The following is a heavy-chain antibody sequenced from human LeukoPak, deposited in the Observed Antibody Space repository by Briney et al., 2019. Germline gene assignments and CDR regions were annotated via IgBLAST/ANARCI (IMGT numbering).Heavy chain of an antibody. CDR3: ARSSSSRGWFDP. V-gene: IGHV4-59*01. Sequence: SETLPLTCTVSGGSISSYYWSWIRQPPGKGLEWIGYIYYSGSTNYNPSLKSRVTISVDTSKNQFSLKLSSVTAADTAVYYCARSSSSRGWFDPWGQGTLVTVSS. J-gene: IGHJ5*02. CDR1: GGSISSYY. CDR2: IYYSGST.